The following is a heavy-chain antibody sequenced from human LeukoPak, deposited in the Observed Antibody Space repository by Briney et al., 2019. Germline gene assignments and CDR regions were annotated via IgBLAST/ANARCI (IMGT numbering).Heavy chain of an antibody. CDR3: ARAEMATTIKY. CDR2: ISAYNGNT. Sequence: ASVKVSCKASGYTFTSDGISWVRQAPGQGLEWMGWISAYNGNTNYAQKLRGRVTMTTDTSTSTAYMELRSLRSDDTAVYYCARAEMATTIKYWGQGTLVTVSS. V-gene: IGHV1-18*01. J-gene: IGHJ4*02. D-gene: IGHD5-24*01. CDR1: GYTFTSDG.